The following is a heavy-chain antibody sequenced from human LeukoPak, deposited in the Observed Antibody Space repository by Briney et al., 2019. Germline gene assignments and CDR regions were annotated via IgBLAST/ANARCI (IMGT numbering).Heavy chain of an antibody. V-gene: IGHV3-21*01. Sequence: GGSLRHSCAASGFTFRSYSMNWVRQAPGKGLEWVSSISSSSSYIYYADSVKGRFTISRDNAKNSLYLQMNSLRAEDTAVYYCASGYCSCTSCYPYYFDYWGQGTLVTVSS. CDR1: GFTFRSYS. J-gene: IGHJ4*02. D-gene: IGHD2-2*03. CDR3: ASGYCSCTSCYPYYFDY. CDR2: ISSSSSYI.